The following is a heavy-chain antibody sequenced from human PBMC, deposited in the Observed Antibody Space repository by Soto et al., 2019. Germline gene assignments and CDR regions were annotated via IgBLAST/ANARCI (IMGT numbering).Heavy chain of an antibody. V-gene: IGHV4-34*01. Sequence: SETLSLTCAVYGGSFTGLYWSWIRQSPGKGLEWIGEINHSGSTNYNPALKSRVIISVDTSKNQFSLKLTSVTAADTAVYYCARAGSGYSASWYYVEYWGQGILVTVSS. J-gene: IGHJ4*02. CDR3: ARAGSGYSASWYYVEY. CDR1: GGSFTGLY. CDR2: INHSGST. D-gene: IGHD6-13*01.